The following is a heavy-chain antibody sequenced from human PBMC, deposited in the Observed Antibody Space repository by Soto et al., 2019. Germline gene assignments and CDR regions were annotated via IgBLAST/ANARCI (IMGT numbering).Heavy chain of an antibody. CDR1: GGSISSGGYY. V-gene: IGHV4-31*03. J-gene: IGHJ6*02. Sequence: PSETLSLTCTVSGGSISSGGYYWSWIRQHPGKGLERIGYIYYSGSTYYNPSLKSRVTISVDTSKNQFSLKLSSVTAADTAVYYCARDRRVVVPAAILDYYYYGMDVWGQGTTVTVSS. D-gene: IGHD2-2*02. CDR2: IYYSGST. CDR3: ARDRRVVVPAAILDYYYYGMDV.